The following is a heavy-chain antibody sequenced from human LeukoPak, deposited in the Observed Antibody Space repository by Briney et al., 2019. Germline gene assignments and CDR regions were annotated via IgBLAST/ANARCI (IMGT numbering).Heavy chain of an antibody. Sequence: ASVKVSCKASGYTFTGYYMHWVRQAPGQGLEWMGWINPNRGGTNYAQKFQGRVTMTRDTSISTAYMELSRLRSDDTAVYYCARVSFYARYYDSVRWGQGTLVTVSS. CDR3: ARVSFYARYYDSVR. D-gene: IGHD3-22*01. CDR1: GYTFTGYY. J-gene: IGHJ4*02. CDR2: INPNRGGT. V-gene: IGHV1-2*02.